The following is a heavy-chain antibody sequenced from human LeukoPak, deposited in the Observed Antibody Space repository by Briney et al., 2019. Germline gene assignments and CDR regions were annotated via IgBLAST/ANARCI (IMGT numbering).Heavy chain of an antibody. Sequence: GGSLRLSCAASGFTFSNYAMSWVRQAPGKGLEWVSSISGTGGSTYYADSVKGRFTISRDNSNNTLFLQMNSLRAEDTAVYYCAKDDRDGYNKPYYYYYGMDVWGQGTTATVSS. CDR2: ISGTGGST. J-gene: IGHJ6*02. V-gene: IGHV3-23*01. CDR3: AKDDRDGYNKPYYYYYGMDV. CDR1: GFTFSNYA. D-gene: IGHD5-24*01.